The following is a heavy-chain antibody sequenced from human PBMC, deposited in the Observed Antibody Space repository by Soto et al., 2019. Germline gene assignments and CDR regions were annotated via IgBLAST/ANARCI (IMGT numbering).Heavy chain of an antibody. D-gene: IGHD2-2*01. Sequence: QMQLVESGGGVVQPGRSLRLSCAASGFTFRSYGIHWVRQAPGKGLEWVALIWFDGSKKYYVDSVKGRFAVSRDNSKNTLYLQMNSLRVADTAVYYCARDRLVPYGYGMDVWGQGTTVTVSS. J-gene: IGHJ6*02. CDR1: GFTFRSYG. CDR3: ARDRLVPYGYGMDV. V-gene: IGHV3-33*01. CDR2: IWFDGSKK.